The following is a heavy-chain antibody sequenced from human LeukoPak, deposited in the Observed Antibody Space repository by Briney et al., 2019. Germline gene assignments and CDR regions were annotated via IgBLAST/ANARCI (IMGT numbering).Heavy chain of an antibody. CDR3: ARVRGVTNNWFAP. D-gene: IGHD3-10*01. J-gene: IGHJ5*02. CDR1: GFTFSDHY. V-gene: IGHV3-72*01. CDR2: IRNKANSYTT. Sequence: QAGGSLRLSCAASGFTFSDHYMDWVRQAPVKGLEWVGRIRNKANSYTTEYAASVKGRFTISRDDSKNSLYLQMNSLKTEDTAVYYCARVRGVTNNWFAPWGQGTLVTVSS.